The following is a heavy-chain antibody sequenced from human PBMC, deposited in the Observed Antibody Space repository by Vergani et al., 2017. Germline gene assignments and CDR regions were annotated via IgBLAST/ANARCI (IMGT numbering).Heavy chain of an antibody. CDR2: IYYSGST. J-gene: IGHJ6*02. CDR1: GGSISSYY. Sequence: QVQLQESGPGLVKPSETLSLTCTVSGGSISSYYWSWIRQPPGKGLEWIGYIYYSGSTNYHPSLKSRVTISVDTSKNQFSLKLSSVTAADTAVYYCARTMVRGVMNYYGMDVWGQGTTVTVSS. CDR3: ARTMVRGVMNYYGMDV. D-gene: IGHD3-10*01. V-gene: IGHV4-59*01.